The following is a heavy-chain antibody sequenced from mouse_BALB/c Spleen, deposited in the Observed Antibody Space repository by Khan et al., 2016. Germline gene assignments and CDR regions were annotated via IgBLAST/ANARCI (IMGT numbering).Heavy chain of an antibody. D-gene: IGHD2-3*01. CDR2: INPDSSTI. J-gene: IGHJ4*01. Sequence: EVKLLESGGGLVQPGGSLKLSCAASGFDFSRYWMSWVRQAPGKGLEWIGEINPDSSTINYTPSLKDKFILSRDKAKNTLYLQMSKVRSEDTALYYCARLGYYSTMDYWGQETSVTVSS. CDR1: GFDFSRYW. V-gene: IGHV4-1*02. CDR3: ARLGYYSTMDY.